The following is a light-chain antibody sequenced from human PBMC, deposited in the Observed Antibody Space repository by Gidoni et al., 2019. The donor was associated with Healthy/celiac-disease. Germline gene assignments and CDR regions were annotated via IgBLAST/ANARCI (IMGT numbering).Light chain of an antibody. CDR1: NMGSKS. CDR2: DDS. J-gene: IGLJ2*01. V-gene: IGLV3-21*03. CDR3: QVWDSSSDHLVV. Sequence: SSVLTQPPSVSVAPEKTARITCGGNNMGSKSVHWYKQKPGQAPVLVVYDDSDRPSGIPERFAGANSGNTAILTISRVEAGDEADYYCQVWDSSSDHLVVFGGGTKLTVL.